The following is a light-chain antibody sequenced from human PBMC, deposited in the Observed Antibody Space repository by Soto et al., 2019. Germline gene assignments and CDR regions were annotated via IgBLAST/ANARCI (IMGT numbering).Light chain of an antibody. J-gene: IGKJ3*01. CDR3: QKYDSAPLFT. Sequence: DIQMTQSPSTLSASVGDRVTITCRASQSISSWLAWYQQKPGKVPKLLIYAASTLQSGVPSRFSGSGSGTDFTLTISSLQPEDVATYYCQKYDSAPLFTFGPGTRVDVK. CDR1: QSISSW. V-gene: IGKV1-27*01. CDR2: AAS.